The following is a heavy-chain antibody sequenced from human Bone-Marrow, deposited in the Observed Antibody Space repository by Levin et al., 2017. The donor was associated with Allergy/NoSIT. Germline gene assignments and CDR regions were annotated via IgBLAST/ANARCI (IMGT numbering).Heavy chain of an antibody. CDR2: IRSKANSYAT. V-gene: IGHV3-73*01. CDR1: GFTFSGSA. J-gene: IGHJ4*02. D-gene: IGHD3-22*01. Sequence: GESLKISCAASGFTFSGSAMHWVRQASGKGLEWVGRIRSKANSYATAYAASVKGRFTISRDDSKNTAYLQMNSLKTEDTAVYYCTRLTSSGYWYWGQGTLVTVSS. CDR3: TRLTSSGYWY.